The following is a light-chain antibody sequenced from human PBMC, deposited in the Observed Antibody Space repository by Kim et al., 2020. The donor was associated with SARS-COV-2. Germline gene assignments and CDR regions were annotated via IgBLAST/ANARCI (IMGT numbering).Light chain of an antibody. Sequence: QSVLTQPPSASGTPGQRVTISCSGSSSNIGVNYVYWYQQLPGTAPKLLIYKNSQWPSGVPDRFSGSKSGTSASLAISGLRSEDEADYYCAAWDDSLSGWVFGGGTQLTVL. J-gene: IGLJ3*02. CDR3: AAWDDSLSGWV. CDR2: KNS. V-gene: IGLV1-47*01. CDR1: SSNIGVNY.